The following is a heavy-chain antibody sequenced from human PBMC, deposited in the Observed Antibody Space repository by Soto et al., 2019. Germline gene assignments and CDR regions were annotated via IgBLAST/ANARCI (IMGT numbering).Heavy chain of an antibody. V-gene: IGHV2-5*02. D-gene: IGHD6-19*01. Sequence: QITLKESGPTLVKPTQTLTLTCTFSGFSLSTSGVGVGWIRQPPGKALEWLALIYWDDDKRYSPSLKSRLTITKDTSKNHMVLTMTNMDPVDTATYYCAHSIGIAVAGTFDYWGQGTLVTVSS. CDR3: AHSIGIAVAGTFDY. CDR1: GFSLSTSGVG. J-gene: IGHJ4*02. CDR2: IYWDDDK.